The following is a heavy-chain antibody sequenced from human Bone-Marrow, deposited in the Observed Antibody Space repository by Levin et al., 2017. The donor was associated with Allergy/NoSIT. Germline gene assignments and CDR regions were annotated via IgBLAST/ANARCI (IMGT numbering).Heavy chain of an antibody. CDR2: ISYDGSIT. V-gene: IGHV3-30*18. CDR1: GFIFSDFA. D-gene: IGHD3-10*01. J-gene: IGHJ3*02. Sequence: GGSLRLSCAASGFIFSDFAMHWVRQTPAKGLEWVAFISYDGSITDYADSVKGRFTISRDTSTRTMYLQMTTLRPDDTGVYFCAKERQNSGSTDAYDIWGQGTKATVSS. CDR3: AKERQNSGSTDAYDI.